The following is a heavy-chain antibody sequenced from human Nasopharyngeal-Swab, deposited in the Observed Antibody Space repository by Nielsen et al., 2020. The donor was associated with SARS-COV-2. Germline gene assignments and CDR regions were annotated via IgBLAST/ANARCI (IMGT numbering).Heavy chain of an antibody. D-gene: IGHD3-3*01. Sequence: ASVKVSCKASGCTFTSYAMNWVRQAPGQGLEWMGWINTNTGNPTYAQGFTGRFVFSLDTSVSTAYLQISSLKAEDTAVYYCARDEKSQGIFGVVISGQWWFDPWGQGTLVTVSS. CDR2: INTNTGNP. J-gene: IGHJ5*02. CDR3: ARDEKSQGIFGVVISGQWWFDP. V-gene: IGHV7-4-1*02. CDR1: GCTFTSYA.